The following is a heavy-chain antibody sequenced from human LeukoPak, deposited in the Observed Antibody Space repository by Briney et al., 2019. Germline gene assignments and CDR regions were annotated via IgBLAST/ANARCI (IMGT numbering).Heavy chain of an antibody. J-gene: IGHJ4*02. V-gene: IGHV3-23*01. Sequence: GGSLRLSCAASAFTFSSYAMAWVRQAPGKGLEWVSTLSGTGGNTYYADSVRGRFPISRDNSKNTPYLQMNSLRAEDTAVYYCAKAWALTYLGGVDSWGQGTLVTVSS. CDR2: LSGTGGNT. CDR1: AFTFSSYA. CDR3: AKAWALTYLGGVDS. D-gene: IGHD2-21*02.